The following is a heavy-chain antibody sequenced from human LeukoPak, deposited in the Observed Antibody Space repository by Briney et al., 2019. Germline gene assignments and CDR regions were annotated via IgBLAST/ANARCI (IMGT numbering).Heavy chain of an antibody. V-gene: IGHV1-69*13. CDR3: ARETGYSYGQYYFDY. D-gene: IGHD5-18*01. J-gene: IGHJ4*02. CDR1: GGTFISYA. Sequence: ASVKVSCKASGGTFISYAISWVRQAPGQGLEWMGGIIPIFGTANYAQKFQGRVTITADESTSTAYMELSSLRSEDTAVYYCARETGYSYGQYYFDYWGQGTLVIVSS. CDR2: IIPIFGTA.